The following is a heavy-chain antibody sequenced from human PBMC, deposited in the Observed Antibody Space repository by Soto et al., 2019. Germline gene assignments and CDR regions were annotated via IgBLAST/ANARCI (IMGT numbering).Heavy chain of an antibody. CDR3: ARMRRLHGMDV. D-gene: IGHD2-15*01. J-gene: IGHJ6*02. V-gene: IGHV3-30-3*01. Sequence: VQLVESGGGVVQPGRSLRLSCAASGFTFSSYAMHWVRQAPGKGLEWVAVISYDGSNKYYADSVKGRFTISRDNSKNTLYLQMNSLRAEDTAVYYCARMRRLHGMDVWGQGTTVTVSS. CDR1: GFTFSSYA. CDR2: ISYDGSNK.